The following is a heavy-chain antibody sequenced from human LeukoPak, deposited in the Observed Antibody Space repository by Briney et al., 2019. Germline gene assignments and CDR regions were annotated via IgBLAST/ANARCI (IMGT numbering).Heavy chain of an antibody. CDR2: INPNSGGT. Sequence: ASVTVSCKASGYTFTGYYMHWVRQAPGQGLEWMGWINPNSGGTNYAQKFQGRVTMTRDTSISTAYMELSRLRSDDTAVYYCARDYTYYYDSSGYYYDYWGQGTLVTVSS. CDR1: GYTFTGYY. D-gene: IGHD3-22*01. CDR3: ARDYTYYYDSSGYYYDY. V-gene: IGHV1-2*02. J-gene: IGHJ4*02.